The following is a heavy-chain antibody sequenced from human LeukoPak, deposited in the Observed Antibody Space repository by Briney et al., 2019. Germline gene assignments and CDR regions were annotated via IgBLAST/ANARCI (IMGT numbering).Heavy chain of an antibody. CDR1: GYSFTSYW. CDR3: ARRSSSWHFDY. J-gene: IGHJ4*02. CDR2: IYPSDPDT. D-gene: IGHD6-13*01. V-gene: IGHV5-51*01. Sequence: GESLKISCKASGYSFTSYWIGWVRQMPGKGLEWMGIIYPSDPDTRYSPSFQGQVTISADKSIRIAYLQWSSLRASDTAMYYCARRSSSWHFDYWGQGTLVTVSS.